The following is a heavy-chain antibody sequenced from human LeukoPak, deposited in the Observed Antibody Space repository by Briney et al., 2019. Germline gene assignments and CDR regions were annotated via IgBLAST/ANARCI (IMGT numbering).Heavy chain of an antibody. Sequence: ASVKVSCKASGYTFIHHYLHWVRQAPGQGLEWMGIINPFDGFTSYAQKLQGRVTMTSDTSTGTVYMELRSLKSEDTAVYYCARRVGATPFDLWGQGTLVTVSS. J-gene: IGHJ4*02. D-gene: IGHD1-26*01. CDR3: ARRVGATPFDL. CDR2: INPFDGFT. V-gene: IGHV1-46*04. CDR1: GYTFIHHY.